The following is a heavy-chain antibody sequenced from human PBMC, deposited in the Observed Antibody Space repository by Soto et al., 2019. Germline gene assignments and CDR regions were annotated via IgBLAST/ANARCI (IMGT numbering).Heavy chain of an antibody. CDR2: IKSEYAGGTT. CDR3: ARGHRSSGKIFDS. Sequence: EVQLVESGGGLVKPGGSVRLSCAASGFTFSNAWMSWVRQAPGKGTEWVGRIKSEYAGGTTEYDAPMNYRFTISRDDSKNTLYLQMNSLKIEDTAVYYCARGHRSSGKIFDSWGQGTLVTVSS. V-gene: IGHV3-15*01. CDR1: GFTFSNAW. J-gene: IGHJ4*02. D-gene: IGHD3-22*01.